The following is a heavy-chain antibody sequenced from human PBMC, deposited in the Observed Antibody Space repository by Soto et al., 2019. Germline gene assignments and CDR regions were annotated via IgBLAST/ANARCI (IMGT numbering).Heavy chain of an antibody. V-gene: IGHV4-4*07. CDR1: GADINTYS. D-gene: IGHD6-19*01. J-gene: IGHJ6*02. CDR2: IYTSASI. Sequence: SETLSLTCSVSGADINTYSWTWIRQPAGKGLEWIGRIYTSASINYNPSLRGRVTLSVDTSTNQVSLKLASVTAADTAVYYCARDREAGYNFYYGMDVWGQGATVTVSS. CDR3: ARDREAGYNFYYGMDV.